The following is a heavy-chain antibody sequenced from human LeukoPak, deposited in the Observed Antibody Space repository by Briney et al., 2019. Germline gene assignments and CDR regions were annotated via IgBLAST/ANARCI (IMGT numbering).Heavy chain of an antibody. V-gene: IGHV3-21*01. CDR2: ISSSSSYI. CDR1: GFTISSYS. J-gene: IGHJ4*02. Sequence: PGGSLRLSCAASGFTISSYSMNWVRQAPGKGLEWVSSISSSSSYIYYADSVKGRFTISRDNAKNSLYLQMNSLRAEDTAVYYCARDAYDILTGYQDYYFDYWGQGTLVTVSS. D-gene: IGHD3-9*01. CDR3: ARDAYDILTGYQDYYFDY.